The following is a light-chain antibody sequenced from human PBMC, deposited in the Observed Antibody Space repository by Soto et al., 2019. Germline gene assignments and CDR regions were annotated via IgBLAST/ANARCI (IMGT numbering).Light chain of an antibody. CDR1: QSISPW. V-gene: IGKV1-5*03. J-gene: IGKJ5*01. Sequence: DIQMTQSAATLSASVGDRVTITCRASQSISPWMAWYQQKPGKAPRLLIYKASNLERGVPSRFSGSGSGTDFTLTISSLQPEDFATYYCQQSYSTPYTLGQGTRLEIK. CDR3: QQSYSTPYT. CDR2: KAS.